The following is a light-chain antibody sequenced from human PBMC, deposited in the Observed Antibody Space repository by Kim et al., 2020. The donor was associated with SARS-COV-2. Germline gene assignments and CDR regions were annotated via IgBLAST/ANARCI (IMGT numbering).Light chain of an antibody. CDR2: RDS. CDR1: NTGSKH. V-gene: IGLV3-9*01. CDR3: QVWDNNTWV. Sequence: SVALGHTASITCGGYNTGSKHVHWYQQKAGQAPVLVIYRDSSRPAEIPERFSGSNAGNTATLTVSRAQAGDEADYYCQVWDNNTWVFGAGTKLTVL. J-gene: IGLJ3*02.